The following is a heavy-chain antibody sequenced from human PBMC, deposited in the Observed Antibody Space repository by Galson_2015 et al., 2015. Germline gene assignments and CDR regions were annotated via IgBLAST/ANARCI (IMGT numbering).Heavy chain of an antibody. Sequence: SLRLSCAASGFTFSRYWMHWVRQAPGKGLVWVSHINSDGSSTSYADSVKGRFTISRDNAKNTLYLQMNSLRAEDTAVYYCARPLQPSGGWDQGTLVTVSS. CDR3: ARPLQPSGG. J-gene: IGHJ4*02. D-gene: IGHD4-11*01. V-gene: IGHV3-74*01. CDR1: GFTFSRYW. CDR2: INSDGSST.